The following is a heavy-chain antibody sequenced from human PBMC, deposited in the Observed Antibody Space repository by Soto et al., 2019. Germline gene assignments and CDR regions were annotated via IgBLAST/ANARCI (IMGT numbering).Heavy chain of an antibody. J-gene: IGHJ6*02. CDR1: GFTFSDYY. V-gene: IGHV3-11*05. CDR3: ARDLSSSWFYYGMDV. D-gene: IGHD6-13*01. CDR2: ISSSSSYT. Sequence: QVQLVESGGGLVKPGGSLRLSCAASGFTFSDYYMSWIRQAPGKGLEWVSYISSSSSYTNYADSVKGRFTISRDNAXISLYLQMHSLRAEDTAVYYCARDLSSSWFYYGMDVWGQGTTVTVSS.